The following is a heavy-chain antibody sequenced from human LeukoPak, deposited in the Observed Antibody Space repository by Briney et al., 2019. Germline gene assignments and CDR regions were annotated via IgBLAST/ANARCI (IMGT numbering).Heavy chain of an antibody. J-gene: IGHJ1*01. CDR1: GFTFSDYY. V-gene: IGHV3-11*03. Sequence: GGSLRLSCAASGFTFSDYYMSWIRQAPGKGLEWVSYISSSSSYTNYADSVKGRFTISRDNAKNSLYLQMNSPRAEDTAVYYCATLGWFGELPEYFQHWGQGTLVTVSS. CDR2: ISSSSSYT. D-gene: IGHD3-10*01. CDR3: ATLGWFGELPEYFQH.